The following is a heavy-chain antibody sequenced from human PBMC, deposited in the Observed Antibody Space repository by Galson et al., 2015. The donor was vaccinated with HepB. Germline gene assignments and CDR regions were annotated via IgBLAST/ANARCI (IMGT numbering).Heavy chain of an antibody. V-gene: IGHV3-23*01. Sequence: SLRLSCAASGFAFSSYAMNWVRQAPGKGLEWVTTTNSRGESTQYADSVRGRFTISRDNPKNTAYLQMNSLRVEDTAVYYCARKGSEQGHNHGMGCWGQGITVTVSS. J-gene: IGHJ6*02. CDR1: GFAFSSYA. CDR3: ARKGSEQGHNHGMGC. D-gene: IGHD1-1*01. CDR2: TNSRGEST.